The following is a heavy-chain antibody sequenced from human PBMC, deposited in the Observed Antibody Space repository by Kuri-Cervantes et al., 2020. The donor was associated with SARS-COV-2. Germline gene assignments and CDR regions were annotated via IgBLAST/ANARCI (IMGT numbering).Heavy chain of an antibody. D-gene: IGHD2-15*01. CDR3: ARDSVLGYCSGGSCYSIYYGMDV. CDR2: INWNGGST. V-gene: IGHV3-20*04. CDR1: GFTFSSYS. Sequence: GESLKISCAASGFTFSSYSMNWVRQAPGKGLEWVSGINWNGGSTGYADSVKGRFTISRDNAKNSLYLQMNSLRAEDTALYYCARDSVLGYCSGGSCYSIYYGMDVWGQGTTVTVSS. J-gene: IGHJ6*02.